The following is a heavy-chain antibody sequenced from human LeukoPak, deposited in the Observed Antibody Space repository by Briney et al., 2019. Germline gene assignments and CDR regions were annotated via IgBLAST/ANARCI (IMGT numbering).Heavy chain of an antibody. CDR3: ARPGLQDDNFWVDVFDL. J-gene: IGHJ3*01. CDR1: GNTSTSNW. V-gene: IGHV5-51*01. CDR2: IYLGDSET. D-gene: IGHD3-3*01. Sequence: GESLKISCKDSGNTSTSNWITWVRQMPGKGLEWMGIIYLGDSETRYSPSFQGQVNISAIKDISTAYLQWSSLKTSDTAMYFCARPGLQDDNFWVDVFDLWGQGTMVTVSS.